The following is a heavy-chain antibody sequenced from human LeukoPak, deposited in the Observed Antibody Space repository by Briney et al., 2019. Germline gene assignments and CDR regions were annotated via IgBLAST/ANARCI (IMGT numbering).Heavy chain of an antibody. D-gene: IGHD6-19*01. CDR3: ARRTVAGTLDY. CDR1: GGSISSYY. V-gene: IGHV4-59*08. Sequence: SETLSLTCTVSGGSISSYYWSWIRQPPGKGLEWIGYIYYSGSTNYNPSLKSRVTISVDTSKNQFSLKLSSVTAADTAMYYCARRTVAGTLDYWGQGTLVTVSS. J-gene: IGHJ4*02. CDR2: IYYSGST.